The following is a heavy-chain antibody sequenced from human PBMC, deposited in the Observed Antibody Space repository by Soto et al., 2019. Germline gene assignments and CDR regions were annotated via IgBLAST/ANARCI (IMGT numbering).Heavy chain of an antibody. CDR3: AKDFQIARDAPGVPTAY. D-gene: IGHD2-2*01. V-gene: IGHV3-23*01. CDR1: GFTFSSYA. J-gene: IGHJ4*02. CDR2: ISGSGGST. Sequence: EVQLLESGGGLVQPGGSLRLYCAASGFTFSSYAMSWVRQAPGKGLEWVSAISGSGGSTYYADSVKGRFTISRDNSKNTLYLQMNSLRAEDTAVYYCAKDFQIARDAPGVPTAYLGQGTLVTVSS.